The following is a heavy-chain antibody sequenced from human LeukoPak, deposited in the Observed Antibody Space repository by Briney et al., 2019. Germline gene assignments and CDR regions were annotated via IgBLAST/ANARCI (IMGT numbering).Heavy chain of an antibody. CDR3: ARGGDGYNPIDY. CDR1: GGSISSYY. Sequence: PSETLSLTCTVSGGSISSYYWSWIRQPPGKGLEWIGYIYYSGSTNYNPSLKSQVTISVDTSKNQFSLKLSSVTAADTAVYYCARGGDGYNPIDYWGQGTLVTVSS. CDR2: IYYSGST. J-gene: IGHJ4*02. V-gene: IGHV4-59*01. D-gene: IGHD5-24*01.